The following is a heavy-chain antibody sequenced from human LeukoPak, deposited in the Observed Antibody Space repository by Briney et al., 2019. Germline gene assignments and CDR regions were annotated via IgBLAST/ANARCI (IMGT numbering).Heavy chain of an antibody. J-gene: IGHJ3*02. CDR1: GGSFSGYY. V-gene: IGHV4-34*01. CDR2: INHSGST. CDR3: ARGFRLRGAFDI. D-gene: IGHD3-16*01. Sequence: SETLSLTCAVYGGSFSGYYWSWIRQPPGKGLEWIGEINHSGSTNYNPSLKSRVTISVDTSKNQFSLKLSSVTAADTAVYYCARGFRLRGAFDIWGQGTMVTVSS.